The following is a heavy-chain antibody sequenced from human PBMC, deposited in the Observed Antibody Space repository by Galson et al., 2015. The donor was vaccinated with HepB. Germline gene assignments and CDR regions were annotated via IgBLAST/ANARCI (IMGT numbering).Heavy chain of an antibody. D-gene: IGHD5-18*01. CDR3: AREDTAMALGY. J-gene: IGHJ4*02. CDR1: GFTFSNYA. CDR2: ISGSGGST. V-gene: IGHV3-23*01. Sequence: SLRLSCAASGFTFSNYAMSWVRQAPGKGLEWVSNISGSGGSTYYADSVKGRITISRDNSKNTLYLLMNTLRAEDTAVYYCAREDTAMALGYWGQGTLVTVSS.